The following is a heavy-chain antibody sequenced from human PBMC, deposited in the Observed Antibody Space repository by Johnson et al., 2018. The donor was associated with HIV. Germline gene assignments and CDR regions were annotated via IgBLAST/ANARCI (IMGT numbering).Heavy chain of an antibody. CDR2: ITWNGGST. D-gene: IGHD6-19*01. CDR3: ARGLARYSSGDGGDAFDI. V-gene: IGHV3-20*04. J-gene: IGHJ3*02. CDR1: GFTFDDYG. Sequence: VQLVESGGGVVRPGGSLRLSCAASGFTFDDYGMSWVRQAPGKGLEWVSGITWNGGSTGYADSVKGRFTISRDHAKNSLYLQLNSLRAEDAALYYCARGLARYSSGDGGDAFDIWGQGTMVTVSS.